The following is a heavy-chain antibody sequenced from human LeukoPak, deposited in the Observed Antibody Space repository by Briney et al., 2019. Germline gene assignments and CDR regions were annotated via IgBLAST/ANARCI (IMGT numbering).Heavy chain of an antibody. CDR3: ARASGDIVETATMGSY. V-gene: IGHV3-21*01. D-gene: IGHD5-18*01. CDR2: ISSSSSSI. J-gene: IGHJ4*02. Sequence: GGSLRLSCAASGFTFNSYSMYWVHQAPGKGLEWVSSISSSSSSIYYADSVKGRFTISRDNAKNSLYLQMISLRAEHTAVYHRARASGDIVETATMGSYWGQGTLVTVSS. CDR1: GFTFNSYS.